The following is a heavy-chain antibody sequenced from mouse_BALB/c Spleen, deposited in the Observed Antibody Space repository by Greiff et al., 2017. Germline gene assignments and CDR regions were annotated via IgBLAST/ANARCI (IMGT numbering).Heavy chain of an antibody. CDR2: IRNKANGYTT. D-gene: IGHD1-1*01. Sequence: EVKLMESGGGLVQPGGSLRLSCATSGFTFTDYYMSWVRQPPGKAPEWLGFIRNKANGYTTEYSASVKGRFTISRDNSQSILYLQMNTLRAEDSATYYCARDISYCYGSRYYFDYWGQGTTLTVSS. J-gene: IGHJ2*01. V-gene: IGHV7-3*02. CDR3: ARDISYCYGSRYYFDY. CDR1: GFTFTDYY.